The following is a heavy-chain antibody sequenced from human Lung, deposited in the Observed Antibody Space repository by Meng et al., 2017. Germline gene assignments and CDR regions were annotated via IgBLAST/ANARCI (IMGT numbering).Heavy chain of an antibody. CDR3: ARGRYSSSSAVVDY. Sequence: QGQRVESGGGVVQPGRSLRLSCAAAGFTCSSYGMHWVRQAPGKGLEWVAVIWYDGSNKYYADSVKGRFTISRDNSKNTLYLQMNSLRAEDTAVYYCARGRYSSSSAVVDYWGQGTLVTVSS. D-gene: IGHD6-13*01. V-gene: IGHV3-33*01. J-gene: IGHJ4*02. CDR1: GFTCSSYG. CDR2: IWYDGSNK.